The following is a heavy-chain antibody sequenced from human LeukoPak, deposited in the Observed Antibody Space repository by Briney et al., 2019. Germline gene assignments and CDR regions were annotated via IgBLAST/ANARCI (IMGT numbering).Heavy chain of an antibody. CDR1: GFTFSSYS. CDR3: ARGTHRAAMYYFDY. Sequence: GGSLRLSCAASGFTFSSYSMNWVRQAPGKGLEWVSSISSSSSYIYYADSVKGRFNISRDNAKNSLYLQMNSLRAEDTAVYYCARGTHRAAMYYFDYWGQGTLVTVSS. V-gene: IGHV3-21*01. J-gene: IGHJ4*02. D-gene: IGHD2-2*01. CDR2: ISSSSSYI.